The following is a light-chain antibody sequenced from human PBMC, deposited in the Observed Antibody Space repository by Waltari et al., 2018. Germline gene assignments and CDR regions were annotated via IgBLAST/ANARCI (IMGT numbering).Light chain of an antibody. V-gene: IGLV3-25*03. J-gene: IGLJ3*02. CDR2: KDI. Sequence: SYELTQPPSVPVSPGQTARITCPGVALPKQYVYWYQQKPGQAPVVVIYKDIERPSEIPERFSGSTSGTIVTLTISGVQAEDEADYYCQASDDTGTYGVFGGGTKLTVL. CDR1: ALPKQY. CDR3: QASDDTGTYGV.